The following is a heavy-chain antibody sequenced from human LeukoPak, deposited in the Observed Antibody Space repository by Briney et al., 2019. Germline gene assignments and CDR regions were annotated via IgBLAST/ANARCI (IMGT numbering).Heavy chain of an antibody. Sequence: GASVKVSCKASGGTFSSYAISWVRQAPRQGLEWMGRIIPILGIANYAQKFQGRVTITADKSTSTAYMELSSLRSEDTAVYYCARFGGCSGGSCYGGDRYFDYWGQGTLVTVSS. CDR2: IIPILGIA. D-gene: IGHD2-15*01. CDR3: ARFGGCSGGSCYGGDRYFDY. J-gene: IGHJ4*02. CDR1: GGTFSSYA. V-gene: IGHV1-69*04.